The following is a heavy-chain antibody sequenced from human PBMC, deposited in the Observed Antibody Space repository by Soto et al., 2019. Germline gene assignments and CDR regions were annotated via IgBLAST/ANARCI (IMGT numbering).Heavy chain of an antibody. CDR1: GYPFSKYG. CDR3: ATSSDSGFDR. Sequence: QLQLVQSGAEVERPGASVRVSCKAYGYPFSKYGISWIRQAPGQGLEWMGWIKPDYGDTNYAQKFQGRVTMTTDTSSNTAYMELRSLRSDDTAVYYCATSSDSGFDRWGQGTLVSVSS. V-gene: IGHV1-18*04. J-gene: IGHJ5*02. CDR2: IKPDYGDT. D-gene: IGHD3-10*01.